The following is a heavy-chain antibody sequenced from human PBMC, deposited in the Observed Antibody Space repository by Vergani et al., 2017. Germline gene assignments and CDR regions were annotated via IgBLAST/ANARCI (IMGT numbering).Heavy chain of an antibody. V-gene: IGHV1-2*02. Sequence: QVQLVQSGAEVKKPGASVKVSCKASGYTFTGYYMHWVRQAPGQGLEWMGWINPNSGGTNYAQKLQGRVTMTTDTSTSTAYMELRSLRSDDTAVYYCARDLGYSSSSSFPFDYWGQGTLVTVSS. D-gene: IGHD6-6*01. J-gene: IGHJ4*02. CDR1: GYTFTGYY. CDR2: INPNSGGT. CDR3: ARDLGYSSSSSFPFDY.